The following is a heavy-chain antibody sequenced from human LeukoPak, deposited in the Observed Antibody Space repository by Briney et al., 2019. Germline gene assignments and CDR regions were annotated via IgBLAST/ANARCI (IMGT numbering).Heavy chain of an antibody. V-gene: IGHV3-7*03. CDR3: ARGGGAAA. CDR2: IKQDGSEK. D-gene: IGHD6-13*01. Sequence: PGGSLRLSCAASGFTFRSYWMSWVRQAPGKGLEWVANIKQDGSEKYYVDSVKGRFTIFRDNAKNSLYLQMNSLRAEDTAVYYCARGGGAAAWGQGTLVTVSS. CDR1: GFTFRSYW. J-gene: IGHJ4*02.